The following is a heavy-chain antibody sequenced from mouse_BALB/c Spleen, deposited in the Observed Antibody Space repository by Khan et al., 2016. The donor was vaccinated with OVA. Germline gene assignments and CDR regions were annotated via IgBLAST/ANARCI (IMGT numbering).Heavy chain of an antibody. V-gene: IGHV14-3*02. D-gene: IGHD4-1*01. CDR1: GFNIKDTY. J-gene: IGHJ3*01. Sequence: VQLQQSGAELVKPGASVKLSCTASGFNIKDTYMHWVKQRPEQGLEWIGRLAPANGNTKYDPKFQGKATITADTSSNTAYLQLSRLTSEDTAVYYCGTDYWDVFAYWGQGTLVTVSA. CDR3: GTDYWDVFAY. CDR2: LAPANGNT.